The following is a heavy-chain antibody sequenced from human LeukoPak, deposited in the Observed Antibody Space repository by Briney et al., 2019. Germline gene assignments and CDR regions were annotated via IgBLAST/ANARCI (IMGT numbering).Heavy chain of an antibody. D-gene: IGHD1-26*01. V-gene: IGHV3-7*01. CDR1: GFTFSSYW. J-gene: IGHJ4*02. CDR3: ARGTGIVGALRYFDY. Sequence: GGSLRLSCAASGFTFSSYWMSWVRQAPGKGLEWVANIKQDGSEKYYVDSVKGRFTMSRDNAKNSLYLQMNSLRAEDTAVYYCARGTGIVGALRYFDYWGQGTLVTVSS. CDR2: IKQDGSEK.